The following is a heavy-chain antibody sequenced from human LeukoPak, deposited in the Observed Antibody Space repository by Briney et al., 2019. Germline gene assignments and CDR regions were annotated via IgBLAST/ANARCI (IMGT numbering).Heavy chain of an antibody. CDR2: INPNSGGT. J-gene: IGHJ5*02. D-gene: IGHD3-22*01. CDR1: GYTFTGYY. V-gene: IGHV1-2*02. Sequence: ASVKVSCKASGYTFTGYYMHWVRQAPGQGLEWMGWINPNSGGTSYAQKFQGRVTMTRDTSISTAYMELSRLRSDDTAVYYCARPIGSSGLGGFDPWGQGTLVTVSS. CDR3: ARPIGSSGLGGFDP.